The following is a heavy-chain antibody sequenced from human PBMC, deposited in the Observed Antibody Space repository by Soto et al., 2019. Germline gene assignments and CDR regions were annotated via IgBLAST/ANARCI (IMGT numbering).Heavy chain of an antibody. CDR1: GFTFSSYG. J-gene: IGHJ4*02. Sequence: QVQLVESGGGVVQPGRSLRLSCAASGFTFSSYGMGWVRQAPGKGLEWVAVISYDGRNKNYADSVKGRITISRDNSKNALYLQMNGLRAEDTAVYYGAKEGYSSGLFDSWAQGTLGTVSS. V-gene: IGHV3-30*18. D-gene: IGHD6-19*01. CDR2: ISYDGRNK. CDR3: AKEGYSSGLFDS.